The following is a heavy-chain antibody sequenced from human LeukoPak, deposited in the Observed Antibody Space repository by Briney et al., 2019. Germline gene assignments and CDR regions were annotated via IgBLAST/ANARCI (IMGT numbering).Heavy chain of an antibody. V-gene: IGHV4-34*01. J-gene: IGHJ4*02. Sequence: SETLSLTCAVYGVSFSGYYWSWIRQPPGKGLEWIGEINHSGSTNYNPSLKSRVTISVDTSKNQFSLKLSSVTAADTAVYYCASGWYSDYWGQGTLVTVSS. CDR1: GVSFSGYY. CDR2: INHSGST. CDR3: ASGWYSDY.